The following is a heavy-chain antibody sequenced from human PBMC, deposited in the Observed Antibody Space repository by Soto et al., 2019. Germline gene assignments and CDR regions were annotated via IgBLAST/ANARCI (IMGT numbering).Heavy chain of an antibody. CDR2: IYTSGST. V-gene: IGHV4-4*07. CDR1: GGAISSYY. Sequence: TLSITCPVSGGAISSYYWSWIRHPAGRGLEWIGRIYTSGSTNYNPSLKSRVTMSVDTSKNQFSLKLSSVTAADTAVYYCARGHKGYYYDSSGYSSGAFDIWGQGTMVTVSS. J-gene: IGHJ3*02. D-gene: IGHD3-22*01. CDR3: ARGHKGYYYDSSGYSSGAFDI.